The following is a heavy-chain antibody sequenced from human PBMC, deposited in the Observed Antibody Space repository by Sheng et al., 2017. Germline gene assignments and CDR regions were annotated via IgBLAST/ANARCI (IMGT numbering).Heavy chain of an antibody. CDR2: IYSGGST. CDR1: GFTVSSNY. J-gene: IGHJ3*02. V-gene: IGHV3-66*02. CDR3: ARVPIVSMVGAFDI. Sequence: EVQLVESGGGLVQPGGSLRLSCAASGFTVSSNYMSWVRQAPGKGLEWVSVIYSGGSTYYADSVKGRFTISRDNSKNTLYLQMNSLRAEDTAVYYCARVPIVSMVGAFDIWAKGQWSPSLQ. D-gene: IGHD2-15*01.